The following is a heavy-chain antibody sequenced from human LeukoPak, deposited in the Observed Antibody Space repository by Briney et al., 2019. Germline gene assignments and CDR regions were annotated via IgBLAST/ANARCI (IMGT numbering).Heavy chain of an antibody. D-gene: IGHD3-10*01. Sequence: PGGSLRLSCAAFGFAFSNNGMSWVRQAPGKGLGWVSDLTGDRSSTYYADFGKDRFTIYRDNSKNTLHLQMNSLGAEDTAVYSCAKDAVAPGSGGDFFDYWGRGTVVTVSS. J-gene: IGHJ4*02. CDR1: GFAFSNNG. CDR3: AKDAVAPGSGGDFFDY. V-gene: IGHV3-23*01. CDR2: LTGDRSST.